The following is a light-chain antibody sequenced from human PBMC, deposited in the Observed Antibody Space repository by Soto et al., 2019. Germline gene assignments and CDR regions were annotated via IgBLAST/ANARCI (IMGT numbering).Light chain of an antibody. CDR1: SSDVGSHNF. V-gene: IGLV2-23*01. J-gene: IGLJ2*01. CDR3: CSYVGTTTVV. Sequence: QSALTQPASVSGSPGQSITISCTGTSSDVGSHNFVSWYQQHPGKAPKLMIYEDIKRPSGVSNRFSGSKSGNTASLTISGLQAEDESDFYCCSYVGTTTVVFGGGTKLTVL. CDR2: EDI.